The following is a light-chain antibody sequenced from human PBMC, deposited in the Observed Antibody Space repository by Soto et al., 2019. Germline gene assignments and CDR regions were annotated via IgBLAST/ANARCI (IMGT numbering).Light chain of an antibody. V-gene: IGKV3-20*01. J-gene: IGKJ2*01. CDR3: QQYGGSPPYT. CDR1: QSISSSY. Sequence: EIVLTQSPGTLSLSPGERATLSCRASQSISSSYFAWYQQKPGQAPRLLIYGAASRATAIPDRFSGSGSATDFTLTISRLEPEDFAVYYCQQYGGSPPYTFGQGTKLEIK. CDR2: GAA.